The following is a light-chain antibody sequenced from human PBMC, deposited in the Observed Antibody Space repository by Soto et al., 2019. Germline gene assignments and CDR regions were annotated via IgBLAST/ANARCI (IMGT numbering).Light chain of an antibody. J-gene: IGLJ1*01. V-gene: IGLV2-14*01. Sequence: QLVLTQPASVSGSPGQSITVSCTGTSSDLGVYNSVSWYQQHPGQAPKLMLYDVNNRPSGVSDRFSGSKSANTASLTISGLQAEDEADYYCSSYTSSSTPYVFGTGTKLTVL. CDR3: SSYTSSSTPYV. CDR2: DVN. CDR1: SSDLGVYNS.